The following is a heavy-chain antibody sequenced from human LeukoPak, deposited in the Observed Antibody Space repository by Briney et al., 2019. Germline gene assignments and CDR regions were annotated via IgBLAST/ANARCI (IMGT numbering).Heavy chain of an antibody. CDR3: ARDVIYCGSTSCSED. CDR1: GGSISSGSYY. CDR2: IYTSGST. V-gene: IGHV4-61*02. D-gene: IGHD2-2*01. J-gene: IGHJ4*02. Sequence: SQTLSLTCTVSGGSISSGSYYWSWIRQPAGKGLEWIGRIYTSGSTNYNPSPKSRVTISVDTSKNQFSLKLSSVTAADTAVYYCARDVIYCGSTSCSEDWGQGTLVTVSS.